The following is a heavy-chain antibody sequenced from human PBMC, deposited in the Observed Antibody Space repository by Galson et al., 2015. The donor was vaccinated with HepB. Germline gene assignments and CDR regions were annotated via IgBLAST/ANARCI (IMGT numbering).Heavy chain of an antibody. D-gene: IGHD2-21*02. CDR3: ARFPRRVVVAVIAYFDY. CDR1: GFSFSNYA. V-gene: IGHV3-30-3*01. Sequence: SLRLSCAASGFSFSNYAMHWVRQAPGKGLEWVAVISYDGTITDYGDSVKGRFTISRDNSKNTLHLQMNSLRGEDTAVYYCARFPRRVVVAVIAYFDYWGQGTLVTVSS. CDR2: ISYDGTIT. J-gene: IGHJ4*02.